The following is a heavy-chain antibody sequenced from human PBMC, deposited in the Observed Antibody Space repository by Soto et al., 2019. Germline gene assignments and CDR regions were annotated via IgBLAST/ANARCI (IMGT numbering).Heavy chain of an antibody. J-gene: IGHJ4*02. CDR3: ANGPIVATTKFQY. D-gene: IGHD5-12*01. CDR1: GFTFDDYA. V-gene: IGHV3-9*01. CDR2: ISWDSTSI. Sequence: PGGSLRLSCAASGFTFDDYAMHWVRQAPGKGLEWVSGISWDSTSIGYADSVKGRFIISRDNAKNSLYLQMNSLRVEDTALYYCANGPIVATTKFQYWGQGTLVTSPQ.